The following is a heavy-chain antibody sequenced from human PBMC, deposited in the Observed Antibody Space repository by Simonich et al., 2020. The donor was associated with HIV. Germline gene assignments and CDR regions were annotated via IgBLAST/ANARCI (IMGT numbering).Heavy chain of an antibody. V-gene: IGHV4-34*12. CDR3: ARGNQRANWGYPPRHWFDT. Sequence: QVQLQQWGAGLLKPSETLSLTCAVYGGSFSGYYCSWIRLPPGKGMEGIVEVFPRGGPYHNPSLRSRITISLDTAKSQCSLKRTSVTAADTALYFCARGNQRANWGYPPRHWFDTWGQGTLVSVSS. CDR2: VFPRGGP. J-gene: IGHJ5*02. CDR1: GGSFSGYY. D-gene: IGHD7-27*01.